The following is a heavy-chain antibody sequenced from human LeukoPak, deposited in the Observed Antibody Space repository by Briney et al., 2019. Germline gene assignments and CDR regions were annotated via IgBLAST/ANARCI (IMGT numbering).Heavy chain of an antibody. J-gene: IGHJ4*02. D-gene: IGHD3-9*01. CDR1: GFTFSSYT. CDR2: INHSGST. Sequence: PGGSLRLSCAASGFTFSSYTMSWIRQPPGKGLEWIGEINHSGSTNYNPSLKSRVTISVDTSKNQFSLKLSSVTAADTAVYYCARGPGYYDILTGYSREGHDYWGQGTLVTVSS. V-gene: IGHV4-34*01. CDR3: ARGPGYYDILTGYSREGHDY.